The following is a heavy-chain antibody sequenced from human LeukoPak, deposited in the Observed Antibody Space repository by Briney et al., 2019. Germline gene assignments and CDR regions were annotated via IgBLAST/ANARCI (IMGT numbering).Heavy chain of an antibody. D-gene: IGHD3-16*01. CDR2: IIPIFGAA. CDR3: ARGEAPGTVFGGMAV. Sequence: ASVKVSCKASGGTFSSYAISWVRQAPGQGLEWMGGIIPIFGAANYAQKFQGRVTITADESTSTAYMELSSLRSEDTAVYYCARGEAPGTVFGGMAVWGQGTAVTVSS. J-gene: IGHJ6*02. V-gene: IGHV1-69*13. CDR1: GGTFSSYA.